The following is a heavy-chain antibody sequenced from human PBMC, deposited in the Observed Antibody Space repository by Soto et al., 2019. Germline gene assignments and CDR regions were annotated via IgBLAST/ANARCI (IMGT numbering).Heavy chain of an antibody. CDR2: VNPNSGDT. Sequence: QVQLVQSGAEVKKPGASVKVSCKASGYSFTSYDMNWVRQAPGQGLEWMGWVNPNSGDTDYAQKFQDRVTMTTDTSIRTAYMELSSLRSEDTAVYYCARVSFLAPVIGAEIFDFWGQGTMVTVSS. V-gene: IGHV1-8*01. CDR1: GYSFTSYD. J-gene: IGHJ3*01. D-gene: IGHD2-21*01. CDR3: ARVSFLAPVIGAEIFDF.